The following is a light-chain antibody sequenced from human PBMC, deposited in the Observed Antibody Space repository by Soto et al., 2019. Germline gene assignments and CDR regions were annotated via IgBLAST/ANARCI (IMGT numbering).Light chain of an antibody. CDR2: DAS. CDR1: QDISNY. V-gene: IGKV1-33*01. CDR3: QQYDNLPPFT. Sequence: DIQMTQSPSSLSASVGDRVTITCQASQDISNYLNWYQQKPGKAPKLLIYDASNLETGVPSRFSGSGSGTAFTFTISSLQPEDIATYYCQQYDNLPPFTCGPGTKVDIK. J-gene: IGKJ3*01.